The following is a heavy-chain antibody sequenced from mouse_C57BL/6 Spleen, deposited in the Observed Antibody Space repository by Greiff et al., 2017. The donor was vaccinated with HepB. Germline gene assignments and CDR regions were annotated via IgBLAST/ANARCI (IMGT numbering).Heavy chain of an antibody. CDR3: TRCGTTVVANFDG. CDR1: GYTFTSYW. CDR2: IDPSDSYT. V-gene: IGHV1-50*01. Sequence: QVQLQQPGAELVKPGASVKLSCKASGYTFTSYWMQWVKQRPGQGLEWIGEIDPSDSYTNYNQKFKGKATLTVDTSSSTAYMQLSSLTSEDSAVYCCTRCGTTVVANFDGWGKGTTLTVSS. D-gene: IGHD1-1*01. J-gene: IGHJ2*01.